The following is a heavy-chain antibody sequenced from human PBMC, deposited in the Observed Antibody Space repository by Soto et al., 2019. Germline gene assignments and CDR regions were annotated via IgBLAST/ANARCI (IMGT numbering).Heavy chain of an antibody. Sequence: GASVKVSCKASGYTFTSYYMHWVRQAPGQGLEWMGIINPSGGSTSYAQKFQGRVTMTRDTSTSTVYMELSSLRSEDTAVYYCARDRREMATSAWFDPWGQGTLVTVSS. CDR1: GYTFTSYY. J-gene: IGHJ5*02. V-gene: IGHV1-46*01. D-gene: IGHD5-12*01. CDR2: INPSGGST. CDR3: ARDRREMATSAWFDP.